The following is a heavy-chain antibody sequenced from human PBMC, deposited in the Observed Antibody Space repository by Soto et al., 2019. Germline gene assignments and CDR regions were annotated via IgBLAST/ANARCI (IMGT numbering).Heavy chain of an antibody. D-gene: IGHD6-19*01. CDR2: INPNSGGT. J-gene: IGHJ6*02. V-gene: IGHV1-2*02. CDR1: GYTFTGYY. Sequence: ASGKVYCKASGYTFTGYYMHWVRQAPGQGLEWMGWINPNSGGTNYAQKFQGRVTMTRDTSISTAYMELSRLRSDDTAVYYCARVSSGWYLYYYYGMDVWGQGTTVTVSS. CDR3: ARVSSGWYLYYYYGMDV.